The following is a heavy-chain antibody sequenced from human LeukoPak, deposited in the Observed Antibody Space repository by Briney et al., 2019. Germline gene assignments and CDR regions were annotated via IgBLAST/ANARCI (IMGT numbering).Heavy chain of an antibody. CDR1: GYTFTSYG. Sequence: ASVKVSCKASGYTFTSYGISWVRQAPGQGLEWMGWMNTNTGNPTYAQGFTGRFVFSLDTSVSTAYLQISSLKAEDSAVYYCAREVAPGGFDYWGQGTLVTVSS. J-gene: IGHJ4*02. CDR2: MNTNTGNP. CDR3: AREVAPGGFDY. V-gene: IGHV7-4-1*02. D-gene: IGHD4-23*01.